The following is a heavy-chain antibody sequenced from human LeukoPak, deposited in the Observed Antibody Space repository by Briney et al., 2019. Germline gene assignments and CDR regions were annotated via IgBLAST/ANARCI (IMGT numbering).Heavy chain of an antibody. J-gene: IGHJ4*02. CDR1: GGSISSGNYF. CDR2: IYSSGST. D-gene: IGHD1-14*01. Sequence: SETLSLTCTVSGGSISSGNYFWNWIRQPAGKKLEWIGRIYSSGSTNYNPSPQSRVTISADTSKNQVSLRLTSVTAADTAVYYCARKRNRGTFDYWGQGTLVTVSS. V-gene: IGHV4-61*02. CDR3: ARKRNRGTFDY.